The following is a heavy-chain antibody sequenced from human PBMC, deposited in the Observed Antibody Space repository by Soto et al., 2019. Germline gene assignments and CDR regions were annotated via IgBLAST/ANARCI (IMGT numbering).Heavy chain of an antibody. J-gene: IGHJ4*02. V-gene: IGHV3-72*01. CDR2: VRRRVHGYTT. CDR3: VRVGIVGTTGYLDH. Sequence: EVQLVETGGDLVQPGRSLRLSCAASGFSFSDHYMDWVRQAPGKGLEWVGRVRRRVHGYTTEYAASVRGRFTISRDDSKNALYLQMNSLKPEDTAVYYCVRVGIVGTTGYLDHWGQGTLVTVSS. CDR1: GFSFSDHY. D-gene: IGHD1-26*01.